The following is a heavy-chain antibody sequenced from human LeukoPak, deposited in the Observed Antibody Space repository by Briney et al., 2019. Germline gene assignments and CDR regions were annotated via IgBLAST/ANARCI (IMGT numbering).Heavy chain of an antibody. CDR1: GGSISGWY. V-gene: IGHV4-59*01. CDR2: IHGSGYT. J-gene: IGHJ4*01. Sequence: PSETLSLTCTVSGGSISGWYWSWIRQPRGKGLEWIGNIHGSGYTNYNPSLKSRVTMSIDTSKIHFSLKLTSVTAADTATYYCARETSLSGFASGLGFNYWGQGILVSVSS. D-gene: IGHD6-19*01. CDR3: ARETSLSGFASGLGFNY.